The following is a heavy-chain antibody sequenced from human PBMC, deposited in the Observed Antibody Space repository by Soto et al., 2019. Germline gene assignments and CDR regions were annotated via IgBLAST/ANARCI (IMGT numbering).Heavy chain of an antibody. V-gene: IGHV1-18*01. CDR2: ISAYDGKT. J-gene: IGHJ5*02. Sequence: ASVKVSCKTSGYTFNTYGINWVRQAPGQGLELMGWISAYDGKTTYAEKFQGRVTMTTDTSTSTAYMELRSLRSDDTAIYYCARDPHEFWTSCWFDPWGQG. CDR1: GYTFNTYG. D-gene: IGHD3-3*01. CDR3: ARDPHEFWTSCWFDP.